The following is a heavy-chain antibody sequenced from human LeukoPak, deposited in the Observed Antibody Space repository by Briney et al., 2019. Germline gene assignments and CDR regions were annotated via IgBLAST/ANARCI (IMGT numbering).Heavy chain of an antibody. CDR2: ISAYNGNT. V-gene: IGHV1-18*01. D-gene: IGHD3-22*01. J-gene: IGHJ4*02. Sequence: GAPVKVSCKASGYTFTSYGISWVRQAPGQGLEWMGWISAYNGNTNYAQKLQGRVTMTTDTSTSTAYMELRSLRSDDTAVYYCARDGDPKYYYDSSGYYSYWGQGTLVTVSS. CDR3: ARDGDPKYYYDSSGYYSY. CDR1: GYTFTSYG.